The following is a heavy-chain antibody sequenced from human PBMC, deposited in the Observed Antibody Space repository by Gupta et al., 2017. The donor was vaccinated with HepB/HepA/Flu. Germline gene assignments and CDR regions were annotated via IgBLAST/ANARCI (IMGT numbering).Heavy chain of an antibody. CDR2: ISSSSSTI. Sequence: EVQLVESGGGLVQPGGSLRLSCAASGFTFSSYSMNWVRQAPGKGLEWVSYISSSSSTIYYADSVKGRFTISRDNAKNSLYLQMNSLRDEDTAVYYCAGSLYYYYGMDVWGQGTTVTVSS. V-gene: IGHV3-48*02. CDR1: GFTFSSYS. CDR3: AGSLYYYYGMDV. J-gene: IGHJ6*02.